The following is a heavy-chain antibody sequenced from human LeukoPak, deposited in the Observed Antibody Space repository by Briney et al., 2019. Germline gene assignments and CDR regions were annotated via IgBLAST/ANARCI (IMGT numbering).Heavy chain of an antibody. CDR2: IRYDGSNK. Sequence: PGGSLRLSRAASGFTFSSYGMHWVRQAPGKGLEWVAFIRYDGSNKYYADSVKGRFTISRDNSKNTLYLQMNSLRAEDTAVYYCAKGATALFDYWGQGTLVTVSS. CDR3: AKGATALFDY. J-gene: IGHJ4*02. V-gene: IGHV3-30*02. CDR1: GFTFSSYG. D-gene: IGHD5-18*01.